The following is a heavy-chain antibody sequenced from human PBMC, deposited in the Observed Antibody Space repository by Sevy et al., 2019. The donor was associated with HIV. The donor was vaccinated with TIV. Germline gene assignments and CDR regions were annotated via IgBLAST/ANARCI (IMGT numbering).Heavy chain of an antibody. CDR3: TRDWGYSYAKREYYYYGMDV. J-gene: IGHJ6*02. V-gene: IGHV3-49*04. CDR1: GFTFGDYA. CDR2: IRSKAKGGTT. D-gene: IGHD5-18*01. Sequence: GGSLRLSCTASGFTFGDYAMSWVRQAPGKGREGVGFIRSKAKGGTTEYAASGKGRLTTSKDDSKSIAYLKMNSLKTEDTAVYYCTRDWGYSYAKREYYYYGMDVWGQGTTVTVSS.